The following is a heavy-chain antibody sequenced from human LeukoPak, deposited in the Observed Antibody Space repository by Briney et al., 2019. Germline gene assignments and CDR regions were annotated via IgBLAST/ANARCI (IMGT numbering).Heavy chain of an antibody. V-gene: IGHV4-34*01. CDR1: GGSFSGYY. Sequence: SETLSLTCAVYGGSFSGYYWSWIRQPPGKGLEWIGEINHSGSTNYNPSLKSRVTISVDTSKNQFSLKLSSVTAADTAVYYCARSTWIQLWSRGYFDYWGQGTLVTVSS. D-gene: IGHD5-18*01. CDR3: ARSTWIQLWSRGYFDY. J-gene: IGHJ4*02. CDR2: INHSGST.